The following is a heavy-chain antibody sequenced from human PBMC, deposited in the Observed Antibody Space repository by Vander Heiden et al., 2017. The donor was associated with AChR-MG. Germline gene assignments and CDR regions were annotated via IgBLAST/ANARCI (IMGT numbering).Heavy chain of an antibody. J-gene: IGHJ6*03. D-gene: IGHD1-26*01. Sequence: QVQLVESGGGVVQPGRSLRLSCAASGFTFSSYGMHWVRQAPGKGLEWVAVISYDGSNKYYADSVKGRFTISRDNSKNTLYLQMNSLRAEDTAVYYCAKDMEGATTSWYYYYYMDVWGKGTTVTVSS. V-gene: IGHV3-30*18. CDR1: GFTFSSYG. CDR2: ISYDGSNK. CDR3: AKDMEGATTSWYYYYYMDV.